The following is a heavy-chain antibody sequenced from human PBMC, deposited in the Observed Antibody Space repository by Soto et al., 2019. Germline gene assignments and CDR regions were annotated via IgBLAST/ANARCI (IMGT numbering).Heavy chain of an antibody. J-gene: IGHJ4*02. CDR1: GFSLSTSGVG. CDR3: AHMKSVWGGFDY. CDR2: IYWDDDK. V-gene: IGHV2-5*02. Sequence: QITLKESGPTLVKPTQTLTLTCTFSGFSLSTSGVGVGWIRQPPGKALEWLALIYWDDDKRYSPSLKSRLTITKDPSKNPVVLTMTNMDPVYTAPYSCAHMKSVWGGFDYWGQGTLVTVSS. D-gene: IGHD3-16*01.